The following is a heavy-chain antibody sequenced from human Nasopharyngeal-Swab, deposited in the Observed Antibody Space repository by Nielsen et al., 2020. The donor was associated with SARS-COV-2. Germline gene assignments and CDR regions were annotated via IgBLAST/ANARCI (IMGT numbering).Heavy chain of an antibody. V-gene: IGHV4-39*01. CDR3: ARTNTERPNFDS. J-gene: IGHJ4*02. CDR1: GGSISGSTYY. D-gene: IGHD2-8*01. Sequence: SETLSLTCTVSGGSISGSTYYWGWVRQPPGKGLEWIANIYYTGNTYYSPYLKSRVTISVDTSRSQFSLTLSSMTAADRAVYYCARTNTERPNFDSWGQGLLVTVSS. CDR2: IYYTGNT.